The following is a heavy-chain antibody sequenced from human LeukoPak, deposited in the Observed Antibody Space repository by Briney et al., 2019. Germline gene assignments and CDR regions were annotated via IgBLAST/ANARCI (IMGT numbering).Heavy chain of an antibody. CDR1: GFTVRSNY. V-gene: IGHV3-53*01. CDR2: IYSGGST. Sequence: GGCLRLSCAASGFTVRSNYMSWVRQAPGKGLEWVSVIYSGGSTYYADSVKGRFTISRDNSKNTLFLQMNGLRAEDTAVYYCARGPGDYFDFWGQGTLVTVSS. J-gene: IGHJ4*02. CDR3: ARGPGDYFDF. D-gene: IGHD1-14*01.